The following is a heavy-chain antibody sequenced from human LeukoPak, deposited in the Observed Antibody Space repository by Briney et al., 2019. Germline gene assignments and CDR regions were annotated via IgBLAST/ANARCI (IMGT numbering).Heavy chain of an antibody. CDR3: ARRARFDFDY. J-gene: IGHJ4*02. Sequence: GGSLRLSCAASGFTFSNYRLHWVRQAPGKGLVWVSCINNDDTKVYADSVRGRFTISRDNAKNTLYLQMNSLRAEDTAVYYCARRARFDFDYWGQGTLVTVSS. CDR2: INNDDTK. CDR1: GFTFSNYR. V-gene: IGHV3-74*01. D-gene: IGHD3-16*01.